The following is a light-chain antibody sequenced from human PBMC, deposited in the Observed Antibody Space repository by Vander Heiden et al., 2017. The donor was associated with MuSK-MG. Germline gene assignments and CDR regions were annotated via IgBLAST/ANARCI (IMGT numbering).Light chain of an antibody. CDR2: AAS. V-gene: IGKV1-39*01. CDR3: QLSDCNPPIT. J-gene: IGKJ5*01. CDR1: QSISSY. Sequence: DIQMTQSPSSLSASVGDRVTITCRASQSISSYLNWYQQKPGKAPKLLIYAASSLQSGVPSRFSGSGSGTDFTLTISSRQPEDFATYYCQLSDCNPPITFGQGTRMEIK.